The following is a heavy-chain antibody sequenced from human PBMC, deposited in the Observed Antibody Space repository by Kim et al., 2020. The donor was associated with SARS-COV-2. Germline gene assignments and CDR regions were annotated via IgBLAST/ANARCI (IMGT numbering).Heavy chain of an antibody. CDR3: ATEVTRLFDY. J-gene: IGHJ4*02. Sequence: ETIYAQKFQGRVTMTEDTSTDTAYMELSSLRSEDTAVYYCATEVTRLFDYWGQGTLVTVSS. V-gene: IGHV1-24*01. CDR2: ET. D-gene: IGHD2-2*01.